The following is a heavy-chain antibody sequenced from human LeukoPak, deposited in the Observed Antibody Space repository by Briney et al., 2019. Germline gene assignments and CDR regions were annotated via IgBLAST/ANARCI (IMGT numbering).Heavy chain of an antibody. V-gene: IGHV3-7*01. Sequence: GGSLRLSCAASGFNSGNYWMSWVRQAPGQRLEWLANIKQDGIETYYLDSVKGRFSISRDSARNSVYLQMNSLRADETAVYFCARFIASPGPDAFDIWGQGTLVTVSS. CDR1: GFNSGNYW. CDR3: ARFIASPGPDAFDI. D-gene: IGHD6-13*01. J-gene: IGHJ3*02. CDR2: IKQDGIET.